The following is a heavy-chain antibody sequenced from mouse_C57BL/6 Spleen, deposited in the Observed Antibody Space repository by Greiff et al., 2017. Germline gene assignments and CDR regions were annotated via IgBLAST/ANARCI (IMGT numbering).Heavy chain of an antibody. CDR3: ARHRRYYGGFAY. CDR2: ISGGGGNT. V-gene: IGHV5-9*01. D-gene: IGHD1-1*01. J-gene: IGHJ3*01. Sequence: EVQVVESGGGLVKPGGSLKLSCAASGFTFSSYTMSWVRQTPEKRLEWVATISGGGGNTYYPDSVKGRFTISRDNAKNTLYLQMSSLRSEDTALYYCARHRRYYGGFAYWGQGTLVTVSA. CDR1: GFTFSSYT.